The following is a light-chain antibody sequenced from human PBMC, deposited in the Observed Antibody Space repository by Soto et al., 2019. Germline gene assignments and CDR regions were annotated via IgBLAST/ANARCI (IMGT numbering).Light chain of an antibody. J-gene: IGKJ4*01. Sequence: EIVMTQSPATLSVSPGERATLSFSASQSVSSSYLAWYQQKPGQPPRLLIYGVSTRATGVPARFSGSGSETDFSLTISSLQIEDFALYYCQQSNNWPPLTFGGGTKVDIK. V-gene: IGKV3-15*01. CDR3: QQSNNWPPLT. CDR1: QSVSSSY. CDR2: GVS.